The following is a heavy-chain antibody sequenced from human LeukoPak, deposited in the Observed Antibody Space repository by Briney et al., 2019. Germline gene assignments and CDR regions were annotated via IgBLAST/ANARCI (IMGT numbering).Heavy chain of an antibody. CDR1: GFTFSSYS. CDR2: ISGSGGST. Sequence: GGSLRLSCAASGFTFSSYSMSWVRQAPGKGLEWVSAISGSGGSTYYADSVKGRFTISRDNSKNTLYLQMSSLRAEDTAVYYCAKVMMEDTSYGPHGYWGQGTLVTVSS. V-gene: IGHV3-23*01. J-gene: IGHJ4*02. D-gene: IGHD2/OR15-2a*01. CDR3: AKVMMEDTSYGPHGY.